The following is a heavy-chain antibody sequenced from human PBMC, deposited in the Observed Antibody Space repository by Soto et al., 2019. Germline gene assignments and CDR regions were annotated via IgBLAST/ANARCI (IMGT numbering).Heavy chain of an antibody. J-gene: IGHJ4*02. CDR1: GGSISSSRCH. CDR2: IKYSGTT. D-gene: IGHD1-26*01. V-gene: IGHV4-39*06. CDR3: ARVFSDQYYFDF. Sequence: SETLSLTCTVSGGSISSSRCHWGWIRQPPGKGLEWIASIKYSGTTFYNPSLKSRVTISVDTSKNQFALKLSSVTAADTAVYYCARVFSDQYYFDFWGQGTLVTVSS.